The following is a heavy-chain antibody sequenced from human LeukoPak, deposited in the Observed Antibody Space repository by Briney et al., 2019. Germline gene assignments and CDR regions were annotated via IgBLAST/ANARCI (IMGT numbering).Heavy chain of an antibody. CDR1: GFTFSNYE. CDR2: ISAGGSTI. Sequence: GGSLRLSCACSGFTFSNYEMNWVRQAPGKGPEWLSYISAGGSTIYHADSVKGRFTISRDNANNSLYLQMNSLRPDDTALYYCVRRHCSSTSCTFDYSGQGTLVTVSS. V-gene: IGHV3-48*03. J-gene: IGHJ4*02. CDR3: VRRHCSSTSCTFDY. D-gene: IGHD2-2*01.